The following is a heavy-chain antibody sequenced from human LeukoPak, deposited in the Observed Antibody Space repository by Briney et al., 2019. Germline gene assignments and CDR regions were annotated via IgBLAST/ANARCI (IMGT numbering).Heavy chain of an antibody. CDR3: ARPSRGEDEDGKAFDI. J-gene: IGHJ3*02. Sequence: GESLKISCKGSGYSFTSYWIGWVRQMPGKGLEWMGIIYPGDSDTRYSPSFQGQVTISADKSISTAYLQWSSLKASDTAMYYCARPSRGEDEDGKAFDIWGQGTMVTVSS. CDR1: GYSFTSYW. CDR2: IYPGDSDT. V-gene: IGHV5-51*01. D-gene: IGHD3-16*01.